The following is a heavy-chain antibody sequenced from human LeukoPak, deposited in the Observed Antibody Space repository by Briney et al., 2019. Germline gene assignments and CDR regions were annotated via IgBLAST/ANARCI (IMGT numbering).Heavy chain of an antibody. CDR2: INSSGSNI. D-gene: IGHD3-9*01. J-gene: IGHJ4*02. CDR3: ARDLYDILTGSKGGVDY. V-gene: IGHV3-48*01. CDR1: GFTFSSYS. Sequence: PGGSLRLSCAASGFTFSSYSMNWVRQAPGKGLEWVSYINSSGSNIYYADSVKGRFTISRDNAKNSLYLQMNSLRAEDTAVYYCARDLYDILTGSKGGVDYWGQGTLVTVSS.